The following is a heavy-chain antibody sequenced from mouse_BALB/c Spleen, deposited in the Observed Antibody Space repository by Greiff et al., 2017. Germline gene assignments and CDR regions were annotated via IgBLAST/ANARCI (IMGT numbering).Heavy chain of an antibody. D-gene: IGHD1-1*01. CDR3: AREAPLYYEFAY. CDR2: IDPYNGGT. CDR1: GYAFTSYN. V-gene: IGHV1S135*01. J-gene: IGHJ3*01. Sequence: LQESGPELVKPGASVKVSCKASGYAFTSYNMYWVKQSPGKSLEWIGYIDPYNGGTSYNQKFKGKATLTVDKSSSTAYMHLNSLTSEDSAVYYCAREAPLYYEFAYWGQGTLVTVSA.